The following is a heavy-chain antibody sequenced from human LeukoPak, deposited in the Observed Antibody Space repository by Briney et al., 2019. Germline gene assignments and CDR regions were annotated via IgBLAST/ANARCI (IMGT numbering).Heavy chain of an antibody. D-gene: IGHD2-21*01. V-gene: IGHV1-2*02. Sequence: GASVKVSCKTSGYSFTDYLHWVRLAPGQGLEWMGWINPNSGGTSSAQKFQGRVTMTRDTSITTVYMEVSWLTSDDTAIYYCARADRLDGGPYLIGPWGQGTLVTVSS. CDR1: GYSFTDY. J-gene: IGHJ5*02. CDR2: INPNSGGT. CDR3: ARADRLDGGPYLIGP.